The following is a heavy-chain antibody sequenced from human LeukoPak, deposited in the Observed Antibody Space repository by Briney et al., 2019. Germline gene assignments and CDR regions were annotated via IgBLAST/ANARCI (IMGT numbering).Heavy chain of an antibody. CDR2: INPNSGGT. CDR3: VRDLSSSRKFDP. D-gene: IGHD6-13*01. J-gene: IGHJ5*02. Sequence: ASVKVSFTASGYTFTGYYMHWVRQAPGQGLEWMGRINPNSGGTNYAQKFQGRVTMTRDTSISTAYMELSRLRSDDTAVYYCVRDLSSSRKFDPWGQGTLVTVSS. V-gene: IGHV1-2*06. CDR1: GYTFTGYY.